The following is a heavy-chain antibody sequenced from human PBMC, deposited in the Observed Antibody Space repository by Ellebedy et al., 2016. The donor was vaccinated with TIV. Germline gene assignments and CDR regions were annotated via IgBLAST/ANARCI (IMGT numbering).Heavy chain of an antibody. J-gene: IGHJ6*02. CDR3: AREYYGSGSYRYGMDV. Sequence: GESLKISWAASGFTFRDYYMSWIRQAPGKGLEWVSYISSSGSTIYYADSVKGRFTISRDNAKNSLYLQMNSLRAEDTAVYYCAREYYGSGSYRYGMDVWGQGTTVTVSS. D-gene: IGHD3-10*01. CDR1: GFTFRDYY. CDR2: ISSSGSTI. V-gene: IGHV3-11*01.